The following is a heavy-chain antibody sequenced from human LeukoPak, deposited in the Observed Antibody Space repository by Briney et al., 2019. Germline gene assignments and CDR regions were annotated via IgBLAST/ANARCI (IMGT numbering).Heavy chain of an antibody. V-gene: IGHV3-23*01. CDR1: GFTFSSYA. CDR3: AKDDGSGWPLLDY. Sequence: PGGSLRLSCAASGFTFSSYAMTWVRQAPGKGLEWVSVISGSGDSTYYADSVKGRFTISRDNSKNTLYLQMNSLRAEDTAVYYCAKDDGSGWPLLDYWGQGTLVTVSS. J-gene: IGHJ4*02. D-gene: IGHD6-19*01. CDR2: ISGSGDST.